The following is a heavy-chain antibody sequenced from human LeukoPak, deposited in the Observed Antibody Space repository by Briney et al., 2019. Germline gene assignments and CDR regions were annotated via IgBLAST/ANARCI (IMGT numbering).Heavy chain of an antibody. J-gene: IGHJ4*02. CDR3: ARLYGSGSYYRH. CDR1: GGSFSGYY. D-gene: IGHD3-10*01. Sequence: SETLSLTCAVYGGSFSGYYWSWIRQPPGKGLEWIGEINHSGSTNYNPSLKSRIIISVDTSKNQFSLKLSSVTAADTAVYYCARLYGSGSYYRHWGQGIQVTVSS. CDR2: INHSGST. V-gene: IGHV4-34*01.